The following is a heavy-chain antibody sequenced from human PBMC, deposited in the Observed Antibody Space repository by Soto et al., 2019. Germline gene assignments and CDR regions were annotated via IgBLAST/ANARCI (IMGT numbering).Heavy chain of an antibody. V-gene: IGHV3-13*01. D-gene: IGHD3-22*01. CDR1: VFTFSTYD. CDR2: IGTDDDT. CDR3: ARAYYDNSGYPLGGMDV. J-gene: IGHJ6*02. Sequence: HPGGSLRLPCAGFVFTFSTYDMHWVRQTVGKGLDCASSIGTDDDTYYLDSVMGRFTISREDAKNSLYLQMESLRAGDTAVYYCARAYYDNSGYPLGGMDVWGQGTLVTVSS.